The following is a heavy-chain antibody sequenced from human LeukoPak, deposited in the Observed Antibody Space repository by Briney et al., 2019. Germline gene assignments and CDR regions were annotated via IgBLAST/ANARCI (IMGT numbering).Heavy chain of an antibody. CDR1: GGSISSSSYY. J-gene: IGHJ3*02. CDR3: ARHFTYYYDRRAMNAFDI. Sequence: PSETLSLTCTVSGGSISSSSYYWGWIRQPPGKGLEWIGSIYYSGSTYYNPSLKSRVTISVDTSKNQFSLKLSSVTAADTAVSYCARHFTYYYDRRAMNAFDIWGQGTMVTVSS. V-gene: IGHV4-39*01. D-gene: IGHD3-22*01. CDR2: IYYSGST.